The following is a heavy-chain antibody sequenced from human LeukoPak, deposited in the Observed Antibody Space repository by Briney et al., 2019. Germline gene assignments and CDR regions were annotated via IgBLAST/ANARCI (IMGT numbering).Heavy chain of an antibody. J-gene: IGHJ6*03. V-gene: IGHV3-30-3*02. CDR1: GFTFSTYA. Sequence: GGSLRLSCAASGFTFSTYAMHWVRQAPGKGLEWVAVISYDGSNTYYADSVKGRFTISRDNSKNTLYLQMNSLRAEDTAVYYCAKPNPCGGDCYSNYYYYYMDVWGKGTTVTVSS. CDR2: ISYDGSNT. D-gene: IGHD2-21*01. CDR3: AKPNPCGGDCYSNYYYYYMDV.